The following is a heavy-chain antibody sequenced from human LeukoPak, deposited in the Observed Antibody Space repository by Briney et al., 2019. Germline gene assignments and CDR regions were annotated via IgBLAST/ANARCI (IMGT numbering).Heavy chain of an antibody. D-gene: IGHD4-17*01. CDR1: GGSISSSSYY. CDR3: ARFGYGDGQFDY. Sequence: SETLSLTCTVSGGSISSSSYYWGWIRQPPGKGLDWIASIYYSGRTYYNPSLKSRVTISVDTSKNEFSLKLSSVAAADTAVYDCARFGYGDGQFDYWGEGTLVTVSP. V-gene: IGHV4-39*01. CDR2: IYYSGRT. J-gene: IGHJ4*02.